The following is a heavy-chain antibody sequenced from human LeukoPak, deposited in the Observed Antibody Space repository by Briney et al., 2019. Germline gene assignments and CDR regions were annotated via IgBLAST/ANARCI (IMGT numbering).Heavy chain of an antibody. J-gene: IGHJ4*02. CDR2: ISGSGGTT. CDR3: AKTNGYYSD. Sequence: QTGGSLRLSCAASGFTFSSYGMNWVRQAPGKGLEWVSGISGSGGTTYYADSVKGRFTISRDNSKNSLSLQVSSLRAEDTAVYYCAKTNGYYSDWGQGTLVTVSP. V-gene: IGHV3-23*01. D-gene: IGHD3-22*01. CDR1: GFTFSSYG.